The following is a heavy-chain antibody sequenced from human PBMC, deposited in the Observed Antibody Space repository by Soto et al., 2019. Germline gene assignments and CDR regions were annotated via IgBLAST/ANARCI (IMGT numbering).Heavy chain of an antibody. CDR3: ARGNSAVGTFDI. J-gene: IGHJ3*02. CDR1: GYSFTSYD. Sequence: QVQLAQSGAEVKKPGASVKVSCKASGYSFTSYDIYWARQATGQGLESMGWMQPNSGNTGYAQKFQGRVAMTRDTSISTAYMELSSLRSDDTAVYYCARGNSAVGTFDIWGQGTMVTVSS. D-gene: IGHD1-26*01. CDR2: MQPNSGNT. V-gene: IGHV1-8*01.